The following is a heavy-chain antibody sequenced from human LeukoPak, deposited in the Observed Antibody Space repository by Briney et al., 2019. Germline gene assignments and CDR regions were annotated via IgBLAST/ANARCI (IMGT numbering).Heavy chain of an antibody. CDR2: MNPNSGNT. CDR1: GYTFTSYG. CDR3: ARERLLLPSWFDP. Sequence: ASVKVSCKASGYTFTSYGISWVRQAPGQGLEWMGWMNPNSGNTGYAQKFQGRVTITRNTSISTAYMELSSLRSEDTAVYYCARERLLLPSWFDPWGQGTLVTVSS. J-gene: IGHJ5*02. V-gene: IGHV1-8*03. D-gene: IGHD2-15*01.